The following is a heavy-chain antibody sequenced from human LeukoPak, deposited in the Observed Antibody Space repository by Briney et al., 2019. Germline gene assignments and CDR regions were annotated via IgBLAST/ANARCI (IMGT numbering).Heavy chain of an antibody. J-gene: IGHJ4*02. D-gene: IGHD3-22*01. V-gene: IGHV1-69*05. CDR1: GGTFSSYA. CDR3: ARESSPYYYDSSGSQY. Sequence: ASVKVSGKASGGTFSSYAISWVRQAPGQGLEWMGGIIPIFGTANYAQKFQGRVTITTDESTSTAYMELSSLRSEDTAVYYCARESSPYYYDSSGSQYWGQGTLVTVSS. CDR2: IIPIFGTA.